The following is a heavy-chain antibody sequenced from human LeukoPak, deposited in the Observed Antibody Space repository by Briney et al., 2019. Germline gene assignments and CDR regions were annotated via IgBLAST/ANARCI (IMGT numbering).Heavy chain of an antibody. J-gene: IGHJ4*02. Sequence: GGSLRLFCAASGFTFSSSWMTWVRQASGKGLEWVAHIKEDGTEEYYVDSVKGRFTISRDNAKNSLYLQMNSLRAEDTAVYYCARWNNDWEFDYWGQGTLVSVSS. CDR1: GFTFSSSW. CDR3: ARWNNDWEFDY. V-gene: IGHV3-7*05. D-gene: IGHD1/OR15-1a*01. CDR2: IKEDGTEE.